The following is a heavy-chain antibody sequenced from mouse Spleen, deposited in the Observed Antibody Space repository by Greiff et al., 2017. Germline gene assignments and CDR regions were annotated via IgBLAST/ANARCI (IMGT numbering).Heavy chain of an antibody. CDR3: ASLRDGSSYDY. CDR1: GYTFTSYG. Sequence: QVQLQQSGAELARPGASVKLSCKASGYTFTSYGISWVKQRTGQGLEWIGEIYPRSGNTYYNEKFKGKATLTADKSSSTAYMELRSLTSEDSAVYFCASLRDGSSYDYWGQGTTLTVSS. V-gene: IGHV1-81*01. J-gene: IGHJ2*01. CDR2: IYPRSGNT. D-gene: IGHD1-1*01.